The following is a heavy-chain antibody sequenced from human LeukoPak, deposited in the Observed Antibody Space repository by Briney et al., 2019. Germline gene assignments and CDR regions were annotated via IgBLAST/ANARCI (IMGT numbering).Heavy chain of an antibody. CDR2: LNSDGSSP. D-gene: IGHD4/OR15-4a*01. CDR3: ARGVGAGDFDL. J-gene: IGHJ2*01. V-gene: IGHV3-74*01. Sequence: PGGSLRLSCAAPGFTFSSHWMHWVRQAPGKGLVWVSHLNSDGSSPRYADSVKGRFTISRDNAKNTLYLQMNSLRAEDTAVYYCARGVGAGDFDLWGRGTLVTVSS. CDR1: GFTFSSHW.